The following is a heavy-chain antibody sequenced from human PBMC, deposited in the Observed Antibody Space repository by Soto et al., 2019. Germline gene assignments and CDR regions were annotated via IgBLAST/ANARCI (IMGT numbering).Heavy chain of an antibody. V-gene: IGHV4-39*01. D-gene: IGHD3-16*01. CDR3: ALSMGPTYYYFGMDV. CDR1: GGSISSSNYY. Sequence: SETLSLTCTVSGGSISSSNYYWGWIRQPPGKGLEWIGSIYYSGSTYYNPSLSSRVSISEDTSEKQVSPKLSSVTAADTAIYYCALSMGPTYYYFGMDVWGHGTTVTVSS. CDR2: IYYSGST. J-gene: IGHJ6*01.